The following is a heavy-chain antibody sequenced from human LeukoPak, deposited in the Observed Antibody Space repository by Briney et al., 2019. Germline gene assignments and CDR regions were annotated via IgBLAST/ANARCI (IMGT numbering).Heavy chain of an antibody. CDR3: ARRPYYYDTSGYYYFDY. CDR1: GFAFSSYD. D-gene: IGHD3-22*01. Sequence: GGSLRLSCAASGFAFSSYDMSWVRQAPGKGLEWVSAISGSGGSTDYADSVKGRFTISRDNSKNTLYLQMNSLRAEDTAVYYCARRPYYYDTSGYYYFDYWGQGTLVTVSS. J-gene: IGHJ4*02. V-gene: IGHV3-23*01. CDR2: ISGSGGST.